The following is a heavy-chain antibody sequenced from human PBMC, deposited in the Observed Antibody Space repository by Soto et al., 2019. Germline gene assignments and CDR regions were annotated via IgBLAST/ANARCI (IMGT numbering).Heavy chain of an antibody. J-gene: IGHJ4*02. Sequence: ASVKVSCKASGYTFTSYAMHWVRQAPGQRLEWMGWINAGNGNTEYSQKLQGRVTITRDTSASTAYMELSSLKSEDTAVYYCACSLYYGDFDYWGQGTLVTVSS. D-gene: IGHD4-17*01. CDR2: INAGNGNT. CDR3: ACSLYYGDFDY. V-gene: IGHV1-3*01. CDR1: GYTFTSYA.